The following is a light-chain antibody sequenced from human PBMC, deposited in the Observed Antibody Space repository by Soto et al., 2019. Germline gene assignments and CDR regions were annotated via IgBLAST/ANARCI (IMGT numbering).Light chain of an antibody. V-gene: IGKV1D-13*01. CDR3: QQFNNYPLI. J-gene: IGKJ5*01. CDR2: DAS. Sequence: AIQLTQSPSSLSASVGDRVTNTCRASQGVSSSLAWYQQKPGTAPKLLIYDASDLETGVPSRFSGSGSGTDFTLTISSLQPEDFATYYCQQFNNYPLIFGQGTRLEIK. CDR1: QGVSSS.